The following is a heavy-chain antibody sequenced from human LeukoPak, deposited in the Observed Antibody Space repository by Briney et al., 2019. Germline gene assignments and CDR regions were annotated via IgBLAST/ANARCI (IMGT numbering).Heavy chain of an antibody. D-gene: IGHD2-15*01. CDR3: ARDECSGGSCYFGPYYYYMDV. CDR1: GFTFSSYW. V-gene: IGHV3-7*01. J-gene: IGHJ6*03. CDR2: IKQDGSEK. Sequence: GGSLRLSCAASGFTFSSYWMSWVRQAPGKGLEWVANIKQDGSEKYYVDSVKGRFTISRDNAKNSLYLQMNSLRAEDTAVYYCARDECSGGSCYFGPYYYYMDVWGKGTTLTVSS.